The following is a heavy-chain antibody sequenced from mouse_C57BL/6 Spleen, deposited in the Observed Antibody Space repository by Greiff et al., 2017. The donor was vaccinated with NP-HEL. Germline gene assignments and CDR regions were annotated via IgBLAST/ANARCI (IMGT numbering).Heavy chain of an antibody. CDR1: GYTFTSYW. CDR3: APAVVQAWYFDV. J-gene: IGHJ1*03. D-gene: IGHD1-1*01. CDR2: INPSSGYT. V-gene: IGHV1-7*01. Sequence: QVQLQQSGAELAKPGASVKLSCKASGYTFTSYWMHWVKQRPGQGLEWIGYINPSSGYTKYNQKFKDKATLTADKSSSTAYMQLCSLTYEESAAYYCAPAVVQAWYFDVWGTGTPVTVSS.